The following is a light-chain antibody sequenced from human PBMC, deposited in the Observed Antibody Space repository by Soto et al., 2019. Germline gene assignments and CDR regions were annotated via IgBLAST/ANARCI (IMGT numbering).Light chain of an antibody. CDR1: QSVSSY. CDR3: QQRSNWPLIT. CDR2: DAS. J-gene: IGKJ5*01. Sequence: EIVLTQSPATLSLSPGERATLSCRASQSVSSYLAWYQQKPGQAPRLLIYDASNRATGIPARFSGSGSGTDFTLTISSLVPEDFAVYYCQQRSNWPLITFGQGTRLE. V-gene: IGKV3-11*01.